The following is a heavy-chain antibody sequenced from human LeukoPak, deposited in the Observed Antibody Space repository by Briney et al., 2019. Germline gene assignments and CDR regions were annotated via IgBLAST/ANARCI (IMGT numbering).Heavy chain of an antibody. CDR3: AKAPVTTCRGAFCYPFDY. D-gene: IGHD2-15*01. CDR2: IIDTGNT. J-gene: IGHJ4*02. CDR1: AFTLSSYA. Sequence: GGSLRLSCAASAFTLSSYAMSWVRQAPARGLEWVSAIIDTGNTYHADSVEGRFTISRDSSKNTLFLQMNRLRPEDAAVYYCAKAPVTTCRGAFCYPFDYWGLGTLVTVSS. V-gene: IGHV3-23*01.